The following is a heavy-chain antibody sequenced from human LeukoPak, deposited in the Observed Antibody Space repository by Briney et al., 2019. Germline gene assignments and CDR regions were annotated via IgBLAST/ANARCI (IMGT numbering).Heavy chain of an antibody. V-gene: IGHV3-30*04. CDR1: GFTFSSYV. CDR3: ARQSLGASGLDH. CDR2: ISYDGSNE. J-gene: IGHJ4*02. D-gene: IGHD1-26*01. Sequence: GGSLRLSCAASGFTFSSYVMHWVRQAPGKGLEWVAIISYDGSNEYYADSVKGRFTISRDNSKNTLYLQMNSLRAADTAVYYCARQSLGASGLDHWGQGVLVTVSS.